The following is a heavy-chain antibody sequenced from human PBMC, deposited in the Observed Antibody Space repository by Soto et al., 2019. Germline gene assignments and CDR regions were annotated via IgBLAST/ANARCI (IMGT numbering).Heavy chain of an antibody. CDR3: AKPTKPYGDYVLGEYYFDY. D-gene: IGHD4-17*01. CDR1: GFTFSSYG. J-gene: IGHJ4*02. Sequence: GGSLRLSCAASGFTFSSYGMHWVRQAPGKGLEWVAVISYDGSNKYYADSVKGRFTISRDNSKNTLYLQMNSLRAEDTAVYYCAKPTKPYGDYVLGEYYFDYWGQGTLVTVSS. CDR2: ISYDGSNK. V-gene: IGHV3-30*18.